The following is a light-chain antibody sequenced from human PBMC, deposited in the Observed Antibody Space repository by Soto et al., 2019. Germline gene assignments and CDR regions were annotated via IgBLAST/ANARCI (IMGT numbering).Light chain of an antibody. Sequence: DTLMTQAPSTLSAFVGVRVTITRRASQSVNSWLAWYQQRPGKAPKLLIYDASTLESGVPSRFSGSGSGTEFTLTISSLQPDDFATYYCHQYNSYHTFGGGTKVDIK. V-gene: IGKV1-5*01. J-gene: IGKJ4*01. CDR1: QSVNSW. CDR2: DAS. CDR3: HQYNSYHT.